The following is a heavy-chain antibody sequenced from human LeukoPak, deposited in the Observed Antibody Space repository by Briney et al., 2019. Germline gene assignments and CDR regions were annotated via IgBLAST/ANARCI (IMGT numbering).Heavy chain of an antibody. CDR3: ARGVGEYYFDY. Sequence: SETLSLTCTVSGGSISSYYWSRIRQPPGKGLEWIAYIHYSGSTNYNPSLKSRVTISVDTSKNQFSLKLSSVTAADTAVYYCARGVGEYYFDYWGQGTLVTVSS. V-gene: IGHV4-59*01. CDR1: GGSISSYY. D-gene: IGHD3-10*01. J-gene: IGHJ4*02. CDR2: IHYSGST.